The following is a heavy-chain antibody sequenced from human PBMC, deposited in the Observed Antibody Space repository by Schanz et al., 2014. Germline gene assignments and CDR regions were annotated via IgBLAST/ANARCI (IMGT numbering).Heavy chain of an antibody. J-gene: IGHJ3*02. CDR3: VRDLSSTSWLVFGYAFDI. Sequence: QVHLVQSGAEVKEPGSSVKVSCKPSGGTFVTFFFTWVRQAPGQGPQWMGRISPLLGVANYAQEFQGRLTITADTSTSTAYMELSSLRSEDTAVYYCVRDLSSTSWLVFGYAFDIWGQGTMVIVSS. CDR1: GGTFVTFF. D-gene: IGHD6-13*01. CDR2: ISPLLGVA. V-gene: IGHV1-69*04.